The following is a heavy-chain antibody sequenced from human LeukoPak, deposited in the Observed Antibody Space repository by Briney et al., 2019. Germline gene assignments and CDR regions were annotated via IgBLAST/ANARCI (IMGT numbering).Heavy chain of an antibody. D-gene: IGHD3-22*01. J-gene: IGHJ4*02. V-gene: IGHV3-73*01. CDR1: GFTFSGSA. Sequence: GGSLRLSCAASGFTFSGSAMHWVRRASGKGLEWVGRIRSKANSYATAYAASVKGRFTISRDDSKNTAYLQMNSLKTEDTAVYYCTRRDYDSSGYVDYWGQGTLVTVSS. CDR2: IRSKANSYAT. CDR3: TRRDYDSSGYVDY.